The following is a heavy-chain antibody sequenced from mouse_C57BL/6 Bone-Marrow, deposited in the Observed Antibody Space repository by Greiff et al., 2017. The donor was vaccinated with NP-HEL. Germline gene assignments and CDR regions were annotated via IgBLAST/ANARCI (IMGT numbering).Heavy chain of an antibody. CDR2: FHPYNDDT. D-gene: IGHD2-1*01. CDR3: ARGGNYWYYFDY. CDR1: GYTFTTYP. J-gene: IGHJ2*01. Sequence: VQLQQSGAELVKPGASVKMSCKASGYTFTTYPIEWVKQNPGKSLEWIGNFHPYNDDTEYNEKFKNKATLTVEKSSSTVYLELSRLTSDYSSVYYCARGGNYWYYFDYWGQGTTLTVSS. V-gene: IGHV1-47*01.